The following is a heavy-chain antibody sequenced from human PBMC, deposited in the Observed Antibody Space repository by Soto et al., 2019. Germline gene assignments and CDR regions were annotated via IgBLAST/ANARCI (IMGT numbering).Heavy chain of an antibody. D-gene: IGHD6-19*01. V-gene: IGHV3-30-3*01. Sequence: GGSLRLSCAASGFTFSSYAMHWVRQAPGKGLEWVALITDDGSANYYAESVKGRFTVSRDDARNSLFLQMDGLRADDTAVYYCARDVVAGSGWYTFDYWGQGTLVTVSS. CDR3: ARDVVAGSGWYTFDY. CDR1: GFTFSSYA. CDR2: ITDDGSAN. J-gene: IGHJ4*02.